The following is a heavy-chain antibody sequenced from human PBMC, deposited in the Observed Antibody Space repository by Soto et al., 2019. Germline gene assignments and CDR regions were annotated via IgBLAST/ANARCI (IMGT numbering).Heavy chain of an antibody. D-gene: IGHD3-22*01. Sequence: GASVKVSCKASGGTFSSYTISWVRQAPGQGLEWMGRIIPILGIANYAQKFQGRVTITADKSTSTAYMELSSLRSEDTAVYYCARGNTNYYDSSGYRSSVSYYYYGMDVWGQGTTVTVSS. J-gene: IGHJ6*02. CDR1: GGTFSSYT. CDR2: IIPILGIA. V-gene: IGHV1-69*02. CDR3: ARGNTNYYDSSGYRSSVSYYYYGMDV.